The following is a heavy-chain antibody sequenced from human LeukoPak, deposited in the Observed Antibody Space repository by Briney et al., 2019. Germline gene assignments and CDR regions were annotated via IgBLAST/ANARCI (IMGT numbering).Heavy chain of an antibody. V-gene: IGHV4-31*03. J-gene: IGHJ5*02. Sequence: SVTLSLTCSVSGVSITSGVFYWSWVRQHPGKGLEWIGYIYYSGATYYNPSLMSRVSVSVDTSKNQFSLKLRSVTAADTAVYYCAREWVPRFASTWNWIDPWGQGTLVTVSS. CDR3: AREWVPRFASTWNWIDP. CDR2: IYYSGAT. CDR1: GVSITSGVFY. D-gene: IGHD3-3*01.